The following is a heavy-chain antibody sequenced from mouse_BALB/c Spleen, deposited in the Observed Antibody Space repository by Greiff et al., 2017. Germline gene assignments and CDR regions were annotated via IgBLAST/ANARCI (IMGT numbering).Heavy chain of an antibody. J-gene: IGHJ4*01. V-gene: IGHV5-17*02. Sequence: EVMLVESGGGLVQPGGSRKLSCAASGFTFSSFGMHWVRQAPEKGLEWVAYISSGSSTIYYADTVKGRFTISRDNPKNTLFLQMTSLRSEDTAMYYCARHYRSLYAMDYWGQGTSVTVSS. CDR2: ISSGSSTI. D-gene: IGHD2-14*01. CDR1: GFTFSSFG. CDR3: ARHYRSLYAMDY.